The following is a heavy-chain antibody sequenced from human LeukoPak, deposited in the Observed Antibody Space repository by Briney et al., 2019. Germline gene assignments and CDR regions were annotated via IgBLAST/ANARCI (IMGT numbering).Heavy chain of an antibody. CDR2: IKQDEGEK. D-gene: IGHD3/OR15-3a*01. J-gene: IGHJ4*02. CDR3: ARVGRDSKYGYFDF. CDR1: GFTFSSYW. V-gene: IGHV3-7*01. Sequence: PGGSLRLSCAASGFTFSSYWMSWARQAPGKGLEWVANIKQDEGEKYYMDSVKGRFTIFRDNAKNSLSLQMSSLRADDTAVYYCARVGRDSKYGYFDFWGQGTLVTVSS.